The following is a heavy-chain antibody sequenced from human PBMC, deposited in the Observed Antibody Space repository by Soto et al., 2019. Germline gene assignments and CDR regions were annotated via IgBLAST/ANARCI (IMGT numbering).Heavy chain of an antibody. J-gene: IGHJ4*02. CDR3: ARDYPGDGINY. CDR2: IESDGVRT. D-gene: IGHD7-27*01. V-gene: IGHV3-74*01. Sequence: EVQLVDSGGGLVQPGGSLRLSCVASGFTFSSYWMHWVRQVPGKGLVWVSHIESDGVRTSYADSVKGRFTISRDNAKKTLYLQMNSMRAEDTAVYCCARDYPGDGINYWGQGTLVTVSS. CDR1: GFTFSSYW.